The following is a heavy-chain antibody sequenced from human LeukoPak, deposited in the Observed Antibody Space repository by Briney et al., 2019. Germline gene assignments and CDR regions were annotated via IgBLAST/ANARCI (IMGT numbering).Heavy chain of an antibody. J-gene: IGHJ4*02. D-gene: IGHD3-16*02. CDR1: GFTFSSYA. CDR3: AKAIGDYVWGSYRYGGDY. Sequence: GGSQRLSCAASGFTFSSYAMSWVRQAPGKGLEWVSAISGSGGSTYYADSVKGRFTISRDNSKNTLYLQMNSLRAEDTAVYYCAKAIGDYVWGSYRYGGDYWGQGTLVTVSS. CDR2: ISGSGGST. V-gene: IGHV3-23*01.